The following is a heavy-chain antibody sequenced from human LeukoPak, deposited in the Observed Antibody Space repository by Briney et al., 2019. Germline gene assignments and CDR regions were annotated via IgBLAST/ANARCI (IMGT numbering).Heavy chain of an antibody. J-gene: IGHJ6*02. Sequence: GGSLRLSCAASGFIFGNFWMTWVRHALGKGLERVANVKQDGSERYYVDSLKGRFTISRDNARNSLHLQMNSLRAEDTAVYYCARLTFGGFLYGMDVWGQGTTVTVSS. CDR1: GFIFGNFW. V-gene: IGHV3-7*05. CDR3: ARLTFGGFLYGMDV. D-gene: IGHD3-16*01. CDR2: VKQDGSER.